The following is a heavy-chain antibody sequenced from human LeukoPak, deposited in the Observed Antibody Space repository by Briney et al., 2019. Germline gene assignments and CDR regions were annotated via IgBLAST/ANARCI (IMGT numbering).Heavy chain of an antibody. CDR1: GFTFSSYG. V-gene: IGHV3-33*01. D-gene: IGHD3-3*01. J-gene: IGHJ6*03. Sequence: GRSLRLSCAASGFTFSSYGMHWVRQAPGKGLEWVAVIWYNGSNKYYADSVKGRFTISRDNSKNTLYLQMNSLRAEDTAVYYCARAYYDFWSGFRSYMDVWGKGTTVTVSS. CDR2: IWYNGSNK. CDR3: ARAYYDFWSGFRSYMDV.